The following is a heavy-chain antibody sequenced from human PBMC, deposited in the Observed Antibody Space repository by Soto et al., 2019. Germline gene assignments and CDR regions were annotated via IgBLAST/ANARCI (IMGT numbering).Heavy chain of an antibody. D-gene: IGHD2-15*01. CDR1: SGSISSSNW. J-gene: IGHJ6*03. Sequence: PSETLSLTCAVSSGSISSSNWWSWVRQPPGKGLEWIGEIYHSGSTNYNPSLKSRVTISVDKSKNQFSLKLSSVTAADTAVYYCARVRKPNRSGGSCYSRDYYYYYMDVWGKGTTVTVS. CDR3: ARVRKPNRSGGSCYSRDYYYYYMDV. V-gene: IGHV4-4*02. CDR2: IYHSGST.